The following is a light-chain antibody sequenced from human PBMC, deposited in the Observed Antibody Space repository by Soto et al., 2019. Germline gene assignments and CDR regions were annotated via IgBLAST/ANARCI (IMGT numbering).Light chain of an antibody. Sequence: EIGLTHSPGTLSLSPWERATLSCRASQSVSSSYLAWYQQKPGQAPRLLIYGASSRATGIPDRFSGSGSGTDFTLTISRLEPEDFAVYYCQQYGNSPLTLGGGTRLEIK. CDR2: GAS. CDR3: QQYGNSPLT. CDR1: QSVSSSY. V-gene: IGKV3-20*01. J-gene: IGKJ5*01.